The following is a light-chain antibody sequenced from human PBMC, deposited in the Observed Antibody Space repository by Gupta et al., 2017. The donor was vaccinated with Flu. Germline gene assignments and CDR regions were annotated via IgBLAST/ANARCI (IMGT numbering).Light chain of an antibody. CDR1: QSLVHRNGNTY. V-gene: IGKV2-30*02. CDR2: RVS. Sequence: DVVLTQSPLSLPVIFGQPASTSCSSSQSLVHRNGNTYLTWFQQRPGQSPRRLIYRVSNRDSGVPDRFGGSGSSTDITMKISRVEAEDVGVYYWMQGTHWPTFGQGTKVEIK. CDR3: MQGTHWPT. J-gene: IGKJ1*01.